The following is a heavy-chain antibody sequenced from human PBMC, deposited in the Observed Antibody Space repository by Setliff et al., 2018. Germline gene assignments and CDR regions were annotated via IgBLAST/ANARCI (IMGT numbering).Heavy chain of an antibody. D-gene: IGHD2-8*02. V-gene: IGHV4-4*02. CDR2: IYYSGRT. CDR3: AGARWWPLFVYYMDV. Sequence: KTSETLSLTCAVSGGSISISNWWSWVRQPPGKGLEWIGYIYYSGRTNYNPSLKSRVTIAVDTSKNRFSLKLSSVTAADTAVYYWAGARWWPLFVYYMDVWGKGTTVTVSS. J-gene: IGHJ6*03. CDR1: GGSISISNW.